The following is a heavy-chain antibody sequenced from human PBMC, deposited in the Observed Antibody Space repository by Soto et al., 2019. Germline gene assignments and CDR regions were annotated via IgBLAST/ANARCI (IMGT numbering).Heavy chain of an antibody. D-gene: IGHD3-10*01. Sequence: GEALKISWKGSGYSFTSYWISWVRQMPGKGLELMGMIDPSDSYTKYRPSFQGHVTISADKSISTAYLQWSSLKASDTAMYYCARQTGLWFGGGMHXWGQGTTVTVS. V-gene: IGHV5-10-1*01. CDR2: IDPSDSYT. CDR3: ARQTGLWFGGGMHX. J-gene: IGHJ6*02. CDR1: GYSFTSYW.